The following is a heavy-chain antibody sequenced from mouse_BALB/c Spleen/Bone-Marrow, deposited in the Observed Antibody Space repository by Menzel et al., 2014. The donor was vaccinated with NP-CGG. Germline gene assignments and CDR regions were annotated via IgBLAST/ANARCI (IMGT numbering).Heavy chain of an antibody. D-gene: IGHD2-10*02. CDR3: ARRGYGNYVGYAMDY. Sequence: DVQLQESGGGLVKPGGSLKLSCAASGFTFSSYAMSWVRQTPEKRLEWVATISSGGSYTYYPDSVKGRFTISRDNAKNTLYLQMSSLRSEDTAMYYCARRGYGNYVGYAMDYWGQGTSVTVSS. CDR1: GFTFSSYA. V-gene: IGHV5-9-3*01. CDR2: ISSGGSYT. J-gene: IGHJ4*01.